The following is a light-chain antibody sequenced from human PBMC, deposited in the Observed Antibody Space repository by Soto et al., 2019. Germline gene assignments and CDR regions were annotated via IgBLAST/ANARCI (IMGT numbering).Light chain of an antibody. CDR2: EVN. CDR1: STDVGNYNY. J-gene: IGLJ1*01. V-gene: IGLV2-8*01. CDR3: SSYAGSSNV. Sequence: QSALTQPASVSGSPGQSITISCTGTSTDVGNYNYVSWYQQDPGKAPKLIIYEVNKRPSGVPDRFSGSKSGNTASLTVSGLQAEDEADYYCSSYAGSSNVFGTGTKVTVL.